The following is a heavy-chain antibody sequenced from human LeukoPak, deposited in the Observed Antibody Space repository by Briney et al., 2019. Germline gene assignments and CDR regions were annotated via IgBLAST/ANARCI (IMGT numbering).Heavy chain of an antibody. V-gene: IGHV3-11*06. Sequence: PSETLSLTCAVYGGSFSGYYWSWIRQPPGKGLEWVSSISGSSTYIDYADSVEGRFTISRDNAKNALYLQMDSPRAEDTAVYYCARDHSSGRYFDFWGQGTLVTVSS. D-gene: IGHD3-22*01. CDR3: ARDHSSGRYFDF. J-gene: IGHJ4*02. CDR1: GGSFSGYY. CDR2: ISGSSTYI.